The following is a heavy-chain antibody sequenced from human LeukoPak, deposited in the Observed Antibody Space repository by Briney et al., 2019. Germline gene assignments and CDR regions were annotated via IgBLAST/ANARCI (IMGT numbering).Heavy chain of an antibody. CDR3: ARGAYGDYEA. J-gene: IGHJ5*02. V-gene: IGHV3-7*01. D-gene: IGHD4-17*01. Sequence: PGGSLRLSCAASVFTFSSYWMSWVRQAPGKGLEGVANIKQDGSEKYYVDSVKGRFTISRDNAKNSLYLQMNSLRAEDTAVYYCARGAYGDYEAWGQGTLVTVSS. CDR2: IKQDGSEK. CDR1: VFTFSSYW.